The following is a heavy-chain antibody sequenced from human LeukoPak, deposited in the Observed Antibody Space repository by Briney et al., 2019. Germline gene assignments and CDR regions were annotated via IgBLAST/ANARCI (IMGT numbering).Heavy chain of an antibody. D-gene: IGHD6-6*01. CDR2: IYYSGST. Sequence: SETLSLTFSVSGGSISSYYWSWIRQPPGKGLEWIGYIYYSGSTNYNPSLKSRVTISVDTSKNQFSLKLSSVTAADTAVYYCASSYSSSSRWFDPWGQGTLVTVSS. CDR3: ASSYSSSSRWFDP. V-gene: IGHV4-59*01. CDR1: GGSISSYY. J-gene: IGHJ5*02.